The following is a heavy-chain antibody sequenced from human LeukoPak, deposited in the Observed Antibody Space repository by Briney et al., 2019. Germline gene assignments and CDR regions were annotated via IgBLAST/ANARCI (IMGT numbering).Heavy chain of an antibody. D-gene: IGHD3-10*01. V-gene: IGHV3-23*01. J-gene: IGHJ6*02. Sequence: PGGSLRLSCAASGFRFTDYSMSWVRQAPGKGLEWVAGLGRSGEYKYYADSVKGRFTISRDDSKNTFYLQMNSLRAEDTAVYYCAKANRDHLSHYYGVDVWGQGTTVVVSS. CDR1: GFRFTDYS. CDR3: AKANRDHLSHYYGVDV. CDR2: LGRSGEYK.